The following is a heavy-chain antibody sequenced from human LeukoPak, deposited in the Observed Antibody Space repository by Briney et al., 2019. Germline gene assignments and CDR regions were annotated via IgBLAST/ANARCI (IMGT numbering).Heavy chain of an antibody. Sequence: GGSLRLSCAASGFTFSSYGMHWVRQAPGKGLEWVAVISYDGSNKYYADSVKGRFTISRDNSKNTLYLQMNSLRAEDTAVYYCAKDYTGGDTDYWGQGTLVTVSS. D-gene: IGHD2-21*02. J-gene: IGHJ4*02. CDR2: ISYDGSNK. CDR3: AKDYTGGDTDY. CDR1: GFTFSSYG. V-gene: IGHV3-30*18.